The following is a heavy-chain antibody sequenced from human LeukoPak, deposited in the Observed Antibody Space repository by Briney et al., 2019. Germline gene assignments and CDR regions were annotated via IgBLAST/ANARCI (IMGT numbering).Heavy chain of an antibody. CDR1: GYTFTGYY. J-gene: IGHJ5*02. CDR3: ARDSSEWVAQHLDP. Sequence: ASVKVSCKASGYTFTGYYMHWVRQAPGQGLEWMGWVNPNSGGSNYAQNFQGRVTMTRDTSISTVYMELSRLRSDDTAVYYCARDSSEWVAQHLDPWGQGILVTVSS. CDR2: VNPNSGGS. V-gene: IGHV1-2*02. D-gene: IGHD6-19*01.